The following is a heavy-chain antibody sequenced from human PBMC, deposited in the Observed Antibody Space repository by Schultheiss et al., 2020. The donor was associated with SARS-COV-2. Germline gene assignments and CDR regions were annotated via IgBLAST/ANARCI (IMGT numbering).Heavy chain of an antibody. CDR3: ARDLVSGWYEPFDY. D-gene: IGHD6-19*01. V-gene: IGHV3-7*01. CDR1: GFTFSSYE. CDR2: IKQDGSEK. J-gene: IGHJ4*02. Sequence: GGSLRLSCAASGFTFSSYEMNWVRQAPGKGLEWVANIKQDGSEKYYVDSVKGRFTISRDNAKNSLYLQMNSLRAEDTAVYYCARDLVSGWYEPFDYWGQGTLVTVSS.